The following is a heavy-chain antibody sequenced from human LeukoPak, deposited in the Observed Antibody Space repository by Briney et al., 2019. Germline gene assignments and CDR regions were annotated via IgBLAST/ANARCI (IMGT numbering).Heavy chain of an antibody. Sequence: SSETLSHTCAVYGGSFSAYSWSWIRQPPGKGLEWIGEINHSGSTNYNASLKSRLTISVDTSKNQFSLKLSSVTAADTAVYYCARVGPYKITMVRGIMGYFDSWGQGNLVTVSS. CDR1: GGSFSAYS. CDR3: ARVGPYKITMVRGIMGYFDS. D-gene: IGHD3-10*01. J-gene: IGHJ4*02. CDR2: INHSGST. V-gene: IGHV4-34*01.